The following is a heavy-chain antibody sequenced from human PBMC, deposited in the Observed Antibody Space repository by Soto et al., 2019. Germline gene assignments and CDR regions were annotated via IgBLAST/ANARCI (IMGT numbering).Heavy chain of an antibody. V-gene: IGHV3-74*01. CDR2: INSDGSST. Sequence: EVQLVESGGGLVQPGGSLRLSCAASGFTFSSYWMHWVRQAPGKGLVWVSRINSDGSSTSYADSVKGRFTISRDNAKNTLYLQMNNLRAEDTAVYYCVRTSLGVAGATREDYWGQGTLVTVSS. J-gene: IGHJ4*02. CDR3: VRTSLGVAGATREDY. CDR1: GFTFSSYW. D-gene: IGHD2-15*01.